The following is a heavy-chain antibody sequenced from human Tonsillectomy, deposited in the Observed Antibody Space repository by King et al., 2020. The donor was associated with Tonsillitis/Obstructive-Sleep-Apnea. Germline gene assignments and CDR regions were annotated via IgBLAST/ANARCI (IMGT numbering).Heavy chain of an antibody. CDR2: IYYSGST. Sequence: LQLQESGPGLVKPSETLSLTCTVSGGSISSSSYYWGWIRQPPGKGLEWIGSIYYSGSTYHNPSLKSRVTISADTSKNQFSLKLNSVTAADTAVYYCARHRGYCSSTSCKYNWLDPWGQGTLVTVSS. CDR3: ARHRGYCSSTSCKYNWLDP. V-gene: IGHV4-39*01. J-gene: IGHJ5*02. CDR1: GGSISSSSYY. D-gene: IGHD2-2*01.